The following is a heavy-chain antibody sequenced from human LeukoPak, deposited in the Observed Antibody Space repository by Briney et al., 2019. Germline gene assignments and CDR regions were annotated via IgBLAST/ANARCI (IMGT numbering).Heavy chain of an antibody. D-gene: IGHD1-1*01. Sequence: PSETLSLTCAVYGGSFSGNHWSWIRQPPGKGLEWFGEINPSGGTNYNPSLKSRVTISIDTSKNQFSLKLSSVTAADTAVYYCARRTNLNYYYYMDVWGKGTTVTVSS. CDR2: INPSGGT. CDR1: GGSFSGNH. V-gene: IGHV4-34*01. CDR3: ARRTNLNYYYYMDV. J-gene: IGHJ6*03.